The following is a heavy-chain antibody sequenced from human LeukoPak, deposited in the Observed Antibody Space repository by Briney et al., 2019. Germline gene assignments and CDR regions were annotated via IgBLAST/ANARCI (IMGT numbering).Heavy chain of an antibody. J-gene: IGHJ6*04. D-gene: IGHD5-18*01. V-gene: IGHV1-2*02. CDR1: GYTFTGYY. CDR3: ARDKEEGTAMVMFVLDV. CDR2: INPNSGGT. Sequence: GASVKVSCKASGYTFTGYYMHWVRQAPGQGLEWMGWINPNSGGTNYAQKFQGRVTMTRDTSISTAYMELSRLRSDDTAVYYCARDKEEGTAMVMFVLDVWGKGTTVTASS.